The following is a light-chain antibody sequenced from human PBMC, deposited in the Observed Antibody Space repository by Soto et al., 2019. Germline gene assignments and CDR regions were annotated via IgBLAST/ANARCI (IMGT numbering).Light chain of an antibody. J-gene: IGKJ3*01. CDR2: TVS. CDR1: HEVSCW. V-gene: IGKV1-12*01. Sequence: IQMTQSPSAVSASVGDTVTLSCQTSHEVSCWLACYQQKPGKAPKLLIYTVSNLQSGFPSRFSGSGSGTDFRLTITNLQPEDFATYFCQQSKSFPFTFGPGTKVDI. CDR3: QQSKSFPFT.